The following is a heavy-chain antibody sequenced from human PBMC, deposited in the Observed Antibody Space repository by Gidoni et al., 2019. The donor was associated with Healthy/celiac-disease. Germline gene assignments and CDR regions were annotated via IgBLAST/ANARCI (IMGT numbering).Heavy chain of an antibody. CDR3: ARSRIHVVVVVPATPDFDS. V-gene: IGHV1-46*01. CDR2: INPSDRST. CDR1: GYTFTNYY. D-gene: IGHD2-15*01. Sequence: QVQLVQSGAEVKKPGASVKVSCKASGYTFTNYYLHWVRQAPGQGLEWMGIINPSDRSTTYAQKFQGRITMTRDASTSTVYMELSSLRSEDTAIYYCARSRIHVVVVVPATPDFDSWGQGTLVTVSS. J-gene: IGHJ4*02.